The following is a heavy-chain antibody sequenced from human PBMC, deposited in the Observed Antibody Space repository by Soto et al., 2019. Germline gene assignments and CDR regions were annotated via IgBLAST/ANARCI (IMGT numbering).Heavy chain of an antibody. CDR2: INWNGGST. Sequence: EVQLVESGGGVVRPGGSLRLSCAASGFAFDDYAMNWVRQVPGKGLEWVSGINWNGGSTGYADSVKGRFTISRDNAKNSLYLQMNSLRVEDTALYYCARIGSSGYYYVADYWGQGTLVTVSS. V-gene: IGHV3-20*04. D-gene: IGHD3-22*01. J-gene: IGHJ4*02. CDR1: GFAFDDYA. CDR3: ARIGSSGYYYVADY.